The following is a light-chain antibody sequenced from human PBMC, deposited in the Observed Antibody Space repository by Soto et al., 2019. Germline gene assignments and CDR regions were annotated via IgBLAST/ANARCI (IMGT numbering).Light chain of an antibody. CDR2: EGS. CDR1: SSDVGSYNL. J-gene: IGLJ3*02. V-gene: IGLV2-23*01. CDR3: CSYADSHTWV. Sequence: QSALTQPASVSGSPGQSITISCTGTSSDVGSYNLVSWYQHHPGKAPKLVIYEGSKRPSGVSNRFSGSKSVNAASLTISGLQAEDEADYYCCSYADSHTWVFGGGTKLTVL.